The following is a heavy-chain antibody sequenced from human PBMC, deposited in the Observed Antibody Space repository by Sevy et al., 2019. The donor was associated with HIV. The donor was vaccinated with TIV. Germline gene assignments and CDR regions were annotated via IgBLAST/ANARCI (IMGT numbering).Heavy chain of an antibody. D-gene: IGHD3-3*01. CDR3: AKNGYDFWSGPVDY. CDR1: GFTFSSYA. V-gene: IGHV3-23*01. J-gene: IGHJ4*02. CDR2: ISGSGGRT. Sequence: GGSLRLSCAASGFTFSSYAMSWVRQAPGKGLEWVSAISGSGGRTYYADSVKGRFTISRDNSKNTLYLQMNSLRAEDTAVYYCAKNGYDFWSGPVDYWGLGTLVTVSS.